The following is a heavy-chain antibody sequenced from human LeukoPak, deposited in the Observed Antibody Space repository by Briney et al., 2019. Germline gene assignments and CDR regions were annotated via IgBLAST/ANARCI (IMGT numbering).Heavy chain of an antibody. Sequence: HPGGSLRLSCAASGFTFSSYDMHWVRQATGKDLEWVSAIGTAGDTYYPGSVKGRFTISRENAKNSLYLQMNSLRAGDTAVYYCARARYYYDSSGYYYTLRPYYFDYWGQGTLVTVSS. V-gene: IGHV3-13*01. CDR3: ARARYYYDSSGYYYTLRPYYFDY. CDR1: GFTFSSYD. D-gene: IGHD3-22*01. J-gene: IGHJ4*02. CDR2: IGTAGDT.